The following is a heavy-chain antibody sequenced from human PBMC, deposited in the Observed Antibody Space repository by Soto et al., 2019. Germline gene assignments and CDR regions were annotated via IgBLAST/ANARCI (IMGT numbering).Heavy chain of an antibody. CDR2: IQNDGSRT. CDR3: ARGDRGGFDL. V-gene: IGHV3-74*01. J-gene: IGHJ3*01. Sequence: EVQLVESGGGLVQRGGSLRLSCAASGFNFNYYWVHWVRQAPGQGLVWVSHIQNDGSRTTYADSVKGRFTISRDNAKNTVYLQMNSLTVEDTAVYYCARGDRGGFDLWGQGTTVTVSS. D-gene: IGHD2-21*02. CDR1: GFNFNYYW.